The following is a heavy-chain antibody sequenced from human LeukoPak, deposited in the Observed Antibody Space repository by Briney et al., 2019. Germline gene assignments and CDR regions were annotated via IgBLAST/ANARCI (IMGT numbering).Heavy chain of an antibody. CDR3: ARVDTAMVIDY. J-gene: IGHJ4*02. Sequence: SVKVSCKAPGGTFSSYAISWVRQAPGQGLEWRGGIIPIFGTANYAQKFQGRVTITADESTSTAYMELRSLRSEDTAVYYCARVDTAMVIDYWGQGTLVTVSS. CDR2: IIPIFGTA. V-gene: IGHV1-69*13. D-gene: IGHD5-18*01. CDR1: GGTFSSYA.